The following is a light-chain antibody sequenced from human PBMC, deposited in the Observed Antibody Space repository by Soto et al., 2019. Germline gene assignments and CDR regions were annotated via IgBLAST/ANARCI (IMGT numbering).Light chain of an antibody. V-gene: IGKV3-20*01. CDR2: GAS. CDR1: QRVSSGY. Sequence: PGERATLSCRASQRVSSGYLAWYQQKPGQAPRLLXYGASNRATDIPDRFSGRGSGTDFTLTISRLEPEDFAVYYCQQYGSSPPSSTFGQGTRLEIK. CDR3: QQYGSSPPSST. J-gene: IGKJ5*01.